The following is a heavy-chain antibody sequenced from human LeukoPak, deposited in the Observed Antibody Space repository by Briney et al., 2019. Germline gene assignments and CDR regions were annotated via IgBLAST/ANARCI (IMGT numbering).Heavy chain of an antibody. D-gene: IGHD6-19*01. J-gene: IGHJ4*02. V-gene: IGHV3-21*01. Sequence: GGSLRLSCAASGFIFSSYSMNWVRQAPGKGLEWVSSISSSSSYIYYADSVKGRFTISRDNAKNSLYLQMNSLRAEDTAVYYCARDPLAVAGFDYWGQGTLVTVSS. CDR3: ARDPLAVAGFDY. CDR1: GFIFSSYS. CDR2: ISSSSSYI.